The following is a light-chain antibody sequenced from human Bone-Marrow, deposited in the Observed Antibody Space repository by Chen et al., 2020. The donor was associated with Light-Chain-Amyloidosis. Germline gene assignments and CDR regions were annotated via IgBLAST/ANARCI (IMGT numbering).Light chain of an antibody. CDR1: SSDIGNYDS. CDR2: EVS. Sequence: QSALTQPPSASGSPGQSVTISCTGTSSDIGNYDSVSWYQQHPGKAPKLIISEVSRRPAGVPERFSGSKSGNTASLTVSRLQAEEEAEYYCSSYAGSNILYVFGSGTKVTV. V-gene: IGLV2-8*01. J-gene: IGLJ1*01. CDR3: SSYAGSNILYV.